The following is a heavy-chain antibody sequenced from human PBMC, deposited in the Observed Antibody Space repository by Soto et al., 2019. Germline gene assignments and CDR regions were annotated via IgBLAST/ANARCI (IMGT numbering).Heavy chain of an antibody. Sequence: PSETLSLTCAVYGGSFSGCYWSWIRQPPGKGLEWIGEINHSGSTNYNPSLKSRVTISVDTSKNQFSLKLSSVTAADTAVYYCARGPLTMVRGIINWGQGTLVTVSS. CDR1: GGSFSGCY. J-gene: IGHJ4*02. CDR2: INHSGST. V-gene: IGHV4-34*01. D-gene: IGHD3-10*01. CDR3: ARGPLTMVRGIIN.